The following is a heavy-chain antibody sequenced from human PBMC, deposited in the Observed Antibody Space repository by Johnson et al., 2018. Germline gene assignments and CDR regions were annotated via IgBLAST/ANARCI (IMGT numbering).Heavy chain of an antibody. D-gene: IGHD4-17*01. CDR3: ARDHFYGDYESYYYYGMDV. V-gene: IGHV3-30*03. CDR2: ISYDGSNK. Sequence: QVQLVESGGGVVQPGRSLRLSCAASGFTFSSYGMHWVRQAPGKGLEWVAVISYDGSNKYSADSVKGRLTISRDNSKNTLYLQMNSLRAEDTAVYYCARDHFYGDYESYYYYGMDVWGQGTTVTVSS. CDR1: GFTFSSYG. J-gene: IGHJ6*02.